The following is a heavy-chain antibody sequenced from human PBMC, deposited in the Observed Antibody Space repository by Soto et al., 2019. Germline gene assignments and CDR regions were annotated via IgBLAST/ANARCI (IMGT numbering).Heavy chain of an antibody. CDR3: ARGESVGAVHNFDY. Sequence: EVQLVESGGGVVRPGGSLRLSCAASGFTFDDYGMSWVRQAPGKGLEWVSGINWNGGSTGYADSVKGRFTISRDNAKNCLYLQRDSLRAEDTALYYGARGESVGAVHNFDYWGQGTLVSGSS. D-gene: IGHD1-26*01. CDR1: GFTFDDYG. CDR2: INWNGGST. V-gene: IGHV3-20*04. J-gene: IGHJ4*02.